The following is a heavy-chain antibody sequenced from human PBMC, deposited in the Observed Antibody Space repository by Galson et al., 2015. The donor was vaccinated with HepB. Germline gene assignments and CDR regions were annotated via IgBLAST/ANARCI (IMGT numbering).Heavy chain of an antibody. CDR3: ARGMGDGNNLVRYYYYGLDV. CDR1: GGSFSSFA. Sequence: SVKVSCKASGGSFSSFAISWVRQAPGQGLEWVGGIMPVFAIVNYAQKFQDRVTITADTSTRTTTAYMELSSLTSDDTAVYYCARGMGDGNNLVRYYYYGLDVWGQGTTVTVSS. V-gene: IGHV1-69*10. D-gene: IGHD5-24*01. J-gene: IGHJ6*02. CDR2: IMPVFAIV.